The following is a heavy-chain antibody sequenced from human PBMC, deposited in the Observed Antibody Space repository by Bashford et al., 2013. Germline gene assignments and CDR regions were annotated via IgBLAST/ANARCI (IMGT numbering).Heavy chain of an antibody. D-gene: IGHD2-2*01. CDR1: GFTFSSYA. Sequence: GGSLRLSCAASGFTFSSYAMHWVRQAPGKGLEWVAVISYDGSNKYYADSVKGRFTISRDNSKNTLYLQMNSLRAEDTAVYYCARDLGMDPLHDFIGSTFDYWGQGTLVTVSS. CDR2: ISYDGSNK. J-gene: IGHJ4*02. V-gene: IGHV3-30-3*01. CDR3: ARDLGMDPLHDFIGSTFDY.